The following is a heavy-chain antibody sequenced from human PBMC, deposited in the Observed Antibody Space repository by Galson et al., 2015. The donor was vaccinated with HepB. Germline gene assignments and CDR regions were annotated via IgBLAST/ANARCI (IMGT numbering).Heavy chain of an antibody. D-gene: IGHD5-18*01. CDR1: GFSLSPSGMR. CDR3: ARMVGYSYGLYYFDY. CDR2: IDWDDDK. V-gene: IGHV2-70*04. J-gene: IGHJ4*02. Sequence: PALVKPTQTLTLTCTFSGFSLSPSGMRVSWIRQPPGKALEWLARIDWDDDKFYSTSLKTRLTISKDTSKNQVVLIMTNMDPVDTATYYCARMVGYSYGLYYFDYWGQGTLVTVSS.